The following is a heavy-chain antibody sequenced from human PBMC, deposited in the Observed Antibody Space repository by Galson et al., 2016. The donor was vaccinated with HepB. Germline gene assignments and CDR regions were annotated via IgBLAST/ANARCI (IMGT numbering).Heavy chain of an antibody. CDR3: AGSDDWSKRFDP. D-gene: IGHD3-3*01. Sequence: SETLSLTCSISDGSITTSCWSWIRQAPGEGLEWIVWLYYSGTSNYNPSLKSRVTTSVDTSKKQFSLKLSSVTAAATDVNYGAGSDDWSKRFDPWGQGALVIVSS. V-gene: IGHV4-59*01. CDR1: DGSITTSC. CDR2: LYYSGTS. J-gene: IGHJ5*02.